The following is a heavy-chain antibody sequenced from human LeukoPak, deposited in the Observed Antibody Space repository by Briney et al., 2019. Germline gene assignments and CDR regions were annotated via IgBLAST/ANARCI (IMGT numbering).Heavy chain of an antibody. V-gene: IGHV1-58*01. J-gene: IGHJ4*02. D-gene: IGHD6-19*01. CDR2: IVVGSGNT. CDR1: GFTFATST. Sequence: TSVRVSCKTSGFTFATSTVQWVRQARGQRLEWIGWIVVGSGNTNYAQKFQRRVTITSDMSTRTSYLELSSLRSEDTAVYYCARDRYSSGRYGDYWGQGTLVTVSS. CDR3: ARDRYSSGRYGDY.